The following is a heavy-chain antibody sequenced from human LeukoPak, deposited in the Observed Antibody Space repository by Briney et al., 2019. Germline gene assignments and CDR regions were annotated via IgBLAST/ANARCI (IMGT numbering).Heavy chain of an antibody. Sequence: GGSLRLSCAASGFTFSNAWMSWVRQAPGKGLEWVGRIKSKTAGGTTDYAAPVKGRFTISRDDSKNTLYLQMISLKTEDTAVYYCTTGHAEAAGIFDSWGQGTLVTVSS. V-gene: IGHV3-15*01. D-gene: IGHD6-13*01. CDR2: IKSKTAGGTT. CDR3: TTGHAEAAGIFDS. J-gene: IGHJ4*02. CDR1: GFTFSNAW.